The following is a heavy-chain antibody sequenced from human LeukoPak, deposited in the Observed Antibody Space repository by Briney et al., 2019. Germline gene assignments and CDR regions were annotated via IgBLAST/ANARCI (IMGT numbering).Heavy chain of an antibody. V-gene: IGHV4-39*01. J-gene: IGHJ3*02. Sequence: SETLSLTCTVSGGSISSSSYYWGWIRQPPGKGLEWIGSIYYSGSTYYNPSLKSRVTISVDTSKNHFSLKLSSVTAADTAVYYCARRMVRGVNADAFDIWGQGTMVTVSS. CDR3: ARRMVRGVNADAFDI. CDR1: GGSISSSSYY. CDR2: IYYSGST. D-gene: IGHD3-10*01.